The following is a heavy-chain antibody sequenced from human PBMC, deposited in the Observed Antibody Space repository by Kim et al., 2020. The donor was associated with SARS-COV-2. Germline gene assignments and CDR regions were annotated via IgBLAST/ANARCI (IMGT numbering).Heavy chain of an antibody. D-gene: IGHD3-10*01. CDR1: GFTFSSYA. J-gene: IGHJ4*02. CDR3: ARDMAYFDY. CDR2: ISYDGSNK. Sequence: GGSLRLSCAASGFTFSSYAMHWVRQAPGKGLEWVAVISYDGSNKYYADSVKGRFTISRDNSKNTLYLQMNSLRAEDTAVYYCARDMAYFDYWGQGTLVTVSS. V-gene: IGHV3-30*04.